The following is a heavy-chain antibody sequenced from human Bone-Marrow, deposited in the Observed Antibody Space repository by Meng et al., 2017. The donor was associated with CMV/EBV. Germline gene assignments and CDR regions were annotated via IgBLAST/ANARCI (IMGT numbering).Heavy chain of an antibody. CDR1: GGTFSSYA. J-gene: IGHJ2*01. Sequence: SVKVSCKASGGTFSSYAISWVRQAPGQGLEWMGGIIPILGIANYAQKFQGRVTITADKSTSTAYMELSSLRSEDTAVYYCARDLITMVRGVIIARYWYFDLWGRGTLVTVPS. D-gene: IGHD3-10*01. CDR2: IIPILGIA. CDR3: ARDLITMVRGVIIARYWYFDL. V-gene: IGHV1-69*10.